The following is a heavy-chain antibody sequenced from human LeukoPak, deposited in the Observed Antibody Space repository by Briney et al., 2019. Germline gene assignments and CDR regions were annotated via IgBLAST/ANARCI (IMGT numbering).Heavy chain of an antibody. D-gene: IGHD5-18*01. J-gene: IGHJ4*02. CDR2: ISDDGNNK. CDR1: GFTFTNFA. V-gene: IGHV3-30*03. CDR3: ARDRYSYGLIDY. Sequence: GGSLRLSCAASGFTFTNFAMHWVRQAPGKGLEWVTVISDDGNNKYFADSVKGRFTISRDNSKNTLYLQMNSLRAEDTAVHYCARDRYSYGLIDYWGQGTLVTVSS.